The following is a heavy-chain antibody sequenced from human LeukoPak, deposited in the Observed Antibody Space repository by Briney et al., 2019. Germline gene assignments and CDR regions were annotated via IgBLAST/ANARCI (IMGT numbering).Heavy chain of an antibody. CDR2: IHPGNSET. CDR1: GYSFSSYW. J-gene: IGHJ4*02. V-gene: IGHV5-51*01. CDR3: ARRLSTIAAAAANDY. D-gene: IGHD6-13*01. Sequence: GESLKISCQGSGYSFSSYWIAWVRQLPGKGLEWMGVIHPGNSETTYNPSFQGQVTMSADKSITTAYLQWSSLEAPDTAMYYCARRLSTIAAAAANDYWGQGTLVTVSS.